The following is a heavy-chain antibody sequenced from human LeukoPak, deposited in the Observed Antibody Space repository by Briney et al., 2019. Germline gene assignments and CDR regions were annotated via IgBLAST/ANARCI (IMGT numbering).Heavy chain of an antibody. D-gene: IGHD2-15*01. J-gene: IGHJ4*02. CDR3: ARPHCSGGSCYFDY. CDR1: GGSISSYY. V-gene: IGHV4-59*01. Sequence: PSETLSLTCTVSGGSISSYYWSWIRQPPGKGLEWIGYIYYSGSTNYNPSLKSRVTISVDTSKNQFSLKLSSVTAADTAVYYCARPHCSGGSCYFDYWGQGTLVTVSS. CDR2: IYYSGST.